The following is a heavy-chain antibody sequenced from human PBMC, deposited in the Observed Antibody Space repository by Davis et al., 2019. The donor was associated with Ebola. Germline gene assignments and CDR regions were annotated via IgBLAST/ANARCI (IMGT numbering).Heavy chain of an antibody. Sequence: SETLSLTCTVSGGSIGTYYWNWIRQPPGKELEWIGYIYYTGSTKYNPSLESRVTISLDMSKNQFSLRLTSVTASDTAVYYCVRREVVVPIRRDAFDIWGRGSMVTVTS. J-gene: IGHJ3*02. V-gene: IGHV4-59*08. D-gene: IGHD2-21*01. CDR3: VRREVVVPIRRDAFDI. CDR2: IYYTGST. CDR1: GGSIGTYY.